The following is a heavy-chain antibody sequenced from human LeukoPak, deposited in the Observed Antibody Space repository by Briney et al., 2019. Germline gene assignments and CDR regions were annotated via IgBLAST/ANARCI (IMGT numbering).Heavy chain of an antibody. Sequence: PSETLSLTCAVSGGSISSGGRSWTWVRQHPGTGLEWIGNTYYSGSTHYNPSLESRVIISVDTSKNQFSLQLSSVTAADTAVYFCARGWCCGSTSCYFGTLDVWGQGTTVTVSS. D-gene: IGHD2-2*01. CDR1: GGSISSGGRS. J-gene: IGHJ6*02. CDR2: TYYSGST. V-gene: IGHV4-31*11. CDR3: ARGWCCGSTSCYFGTLDV.